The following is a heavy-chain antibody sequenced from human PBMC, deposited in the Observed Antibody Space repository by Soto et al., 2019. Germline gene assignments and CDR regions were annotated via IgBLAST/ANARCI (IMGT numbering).Heavy chain of an antibody. D-gene: IGHD3-3*01. CDR1: GSTFSSYG. Sequence: PGGSLRLSCAASGSTFSSYGMHWVRQAPGKGLEWVAVISYDGSNKYYADSVKGRFTISRDNSKNTLYLQMNSLRAEDTAVYYCAKGNLYYDFWSGYYTYTFRSPPDYGMDVWGQGTTVTVSS. V-gene: IGHV3-30*18. CDR3: AKGNLYYDFWSGYYTYTFRSPPDYGMDV. CDR2: ISYDGSNK. J-gene: IGHJ6*02.